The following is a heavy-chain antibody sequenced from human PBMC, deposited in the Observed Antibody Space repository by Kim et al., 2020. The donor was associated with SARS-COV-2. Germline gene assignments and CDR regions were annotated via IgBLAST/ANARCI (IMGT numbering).Heavy chain of an antibody. D-gene: IGHD5-12*01. J-gene: IGHJ3*02. CDR3: ARGPREGGYSGYDPENDAFDI. CDR1: GGSFSGYY. V-gene: IGHV4-34*01. Sequence: SETLSLTCAVYGGSFSGYYWSWIRQPPGKGLEWIGEINHSGSTNYNPSLKSRVTISVDTSKNQFSLKLSSVTAADTAVYYCARGPREGGYSGYDPENDAFDIWGQGTMVTVSS. CDR2: INHSGST.